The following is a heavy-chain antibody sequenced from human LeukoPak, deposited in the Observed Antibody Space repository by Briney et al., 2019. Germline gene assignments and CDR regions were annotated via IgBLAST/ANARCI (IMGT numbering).Heavy chain of an antibody. D-gene: IGHD3-22*01. CDR2: VNGDGSDT. Sequence: GGSLRLSCAASGFTFSSYWMHWVRQAPGKGLVWVSRVNGDGSDTRYADSVKGRFTVSRDNAKNTLYLQMCSLRAEDTAVYYCARTGSYDNAPPYFDYWGQGTLVTVSS. CDR1: GFTFSSYW. V-gene: IGHV3-74*01. CDR3: ARTGSYDNAPPYFDY. J-gene: IGHJ4*02.